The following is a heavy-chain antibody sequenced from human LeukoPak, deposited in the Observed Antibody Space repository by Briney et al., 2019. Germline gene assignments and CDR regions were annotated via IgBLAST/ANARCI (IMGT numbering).Heavy chain of an antibody. D-gene: IGHD3-22*01. Sequence: GGSLRLSCAASGFTFSSYSMNWVRQAPGKGLEWVSSISSSSSYIYYADSVKGRFTISRDKSKNTLYLQMNSLRAEDTAVYYCAKDTYYDSSGYFVYWGQGALVTVSS. CDR1: GFTFSSYS. CDR2: ISSSSSYI. CDR3: AKDTYYDSSGYFVY. J-gene: IGHJ4*02. V-gene: IGHV3-21*04.